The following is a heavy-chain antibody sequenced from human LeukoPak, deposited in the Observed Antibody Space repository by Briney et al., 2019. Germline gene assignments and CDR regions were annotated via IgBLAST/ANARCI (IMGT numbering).Heavy chain of an antibody. J-gene: IGHJ6*04. Sequence: GGSLRLSCAASGFTFSSYAMSWVRQAPGKGLEWVSSISGSGGSTYYPDSVKGPLTISRDNSRNTLYLQMNSLRAEDTAVYYCARDGDSGFFDVWGKGTTVTVSS. CDR2: ISGSGGST. CDR3: ARDGDSGFFDV. CDR1: GFTFSSYA. V-gene: IGHV3-23*01. D-gene: IGHD6-19*01.